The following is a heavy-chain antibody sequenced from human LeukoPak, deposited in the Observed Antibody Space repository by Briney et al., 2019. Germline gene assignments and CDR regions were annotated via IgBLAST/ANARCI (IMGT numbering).Heavy chain of an antibody. Sequence: SVKVSCKASGGTFNSFAISWVRQAPGQGLEWMGRIIPILGIANYAQKFQGRVTITADKSTSTAYMELSSLRSADTAVYYCAIPGMVRVNYYGMDVWGQGTTVTVSS. J-gene: IGHJ6*02. CDR2: IIPILGIA. CDR1: GGTFNSFA. D-gene: IGHD3-10*01. CDR3: AIPGMVRVNYYGMDV. V-gene: IGHV1-69*04.